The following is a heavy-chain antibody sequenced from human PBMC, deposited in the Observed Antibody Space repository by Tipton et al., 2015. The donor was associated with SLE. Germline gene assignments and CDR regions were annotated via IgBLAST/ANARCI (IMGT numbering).Heavy chain of an antibody. D-gene: IGHD1-26*01. CDR3: ARDLESYYSLDY. Sequence: SLRLSCAASGFTFSTYAMHWVRQAPGKGLEWVAVISYDGSNKYYADSVKGRFTISRDNSKNTLYLQMNSLRAEDTAVYYCARDLESYYSLDYWGQGTLVTVSS. CDR2: ISYDGSNK. J-gene: IGHJ4*02. CDR1: GFTFSTYA. V-gene: IGHV3-30*04.